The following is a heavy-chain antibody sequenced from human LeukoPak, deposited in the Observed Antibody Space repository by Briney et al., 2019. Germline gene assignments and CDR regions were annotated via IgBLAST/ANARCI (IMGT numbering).Heavy chain of an antibody. D-gene: IGHD6-13*01. CDR3: ARDVTGLAAAGGDAFDI. CDR2: IYYSGST. V-gene: IGHV4-59*01. Sequence: SETLSLTRTVSGGSISSYYWSWIRQPPGKGLERMGYIYYSGSTNYNPPLKSRVTLSVDTSKNQFSLKLSAVTAADTAVYYCARDVTGLAAAGGDAFDIWGQGTMVTVSS. J-gene: IGHJ3*02. CDR1: GGSISSYY.